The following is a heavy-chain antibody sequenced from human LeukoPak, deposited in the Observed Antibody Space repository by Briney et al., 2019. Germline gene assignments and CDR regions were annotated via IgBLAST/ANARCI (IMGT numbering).Heavy chain of an antibody. CDR1: GFTFSNAW. V-gene: IGHV3-15*01. Sequence: GGSLRLSCAASGFTFSNAWMSWVRQAPGKGLEWVGRIKSKTDGGTTDYAAPVKGRFTISRDDSKNTLYLQMNSLKTEDTAVYYCTTFGPSPSGRIWFGELSSYYYYMDVWGKGTTVTVSS. CDR2: IKSKTDGGTT. J-gene: IGHJ6*03. CDR3: TTFGPSPSGRIWFGELSSYYYYMDV. D-gene: IGHD3-10*01.